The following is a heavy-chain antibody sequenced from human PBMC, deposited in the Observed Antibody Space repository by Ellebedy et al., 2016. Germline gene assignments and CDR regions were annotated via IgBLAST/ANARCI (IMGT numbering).Heavy chain of an antibody. Sequence: GESLKISCAASGFTLSTFAMHWVRQAPGKGLEWVAVISHDGNNQYYADSVKGRFTISRDISKNTLYLQMNSLRADDSAVYYCARDTTRRVVVVVITTAGDYWGQGTLVTVSS. CDR1: GFTLSTFA. D-gene: IGHD3-22*01. CDR3: ARDTTRRVVVVVITTAGDY. V-gene: IGHV3-30*04. CDR2: ISHDGNNQ. J-gene: IGHJ4*02.